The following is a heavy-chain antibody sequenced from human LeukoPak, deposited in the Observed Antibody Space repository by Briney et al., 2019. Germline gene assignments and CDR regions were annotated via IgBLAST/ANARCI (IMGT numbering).Heavy chain of an antibody. Sequence: GGSLRLSCAASGFTFSSYWMSWVRQAPGKGLEWVANIKQDGSEKYYVDSVKGRFTISRDNAKNSLYLQMNSLRAEDAAVYYCARGPPTYSSSWYGYYYMDVWGKGTTVTVSS. CDR2: IKQDGSEK. V-gene: IGHV3-7*01. D-gene: IGHD6-13*01. CDR3: ARGPPTYSSSWYGYYYMDV. CDR1: GFTFSSYW. J-gene: IGHJ6*03.